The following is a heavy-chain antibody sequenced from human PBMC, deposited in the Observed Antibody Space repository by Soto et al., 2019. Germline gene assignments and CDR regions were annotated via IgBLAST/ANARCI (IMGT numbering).Heavy chain of an antibody. CDR3: ATSYTGNCHCLDN. Sequence: GGSLRLSCAASGFTFSDYYMSWIRQAPGKGLEWVSYISSSSYTNYADSVKGRFTISRDNAKNSLYLQMNSLRAEDTAVYYCATSYTGNCHCLDNWGRGALVTVSS. D-gene: IGHD1-26*01. V-gene: IGHV3-11*03. J-gene: IGHJ4*02. CDR2: ISSSSYT. CDR1: GFTFSDYY.